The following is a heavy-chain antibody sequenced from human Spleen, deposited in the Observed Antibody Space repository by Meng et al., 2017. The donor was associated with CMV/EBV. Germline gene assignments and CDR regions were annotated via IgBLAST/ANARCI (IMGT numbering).Heavy chain of an antibody. J-gene: IGHJ6*02. Sequence: GGSLKISCAASGFTFSSYGMHWVRQAPGKGLEWVAVIWYDGSNKYYADSVKGRFAIPRDNSKNTLYLQMNSLRAEDTAVYYCAKAVYYGSGSLPHYYYYGMDVWGQGTTVTVSS. V-gene: IGHV3-33*06. D-gene: IGHD3-10*01. CDR3: AKAVYYGSGSLPHYYYYGMDV. CDR2: IWYDGSNK. CDR1: GFTFSSYG.